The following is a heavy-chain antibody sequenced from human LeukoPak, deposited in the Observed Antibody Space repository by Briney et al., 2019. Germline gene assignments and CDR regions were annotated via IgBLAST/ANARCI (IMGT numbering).Heavy chain of an antibody. CDR1: GFTFSSYT. V-gene: IGHV3-23*01. CDR2: ISSNAVST. Sequence: PGGSLRLSCGDSGFTFSSYTMNWVRQAPGKGLEWVAGISSNAVSTYYADSVKGRFTISRDNSKNTVYLQMDSLGTEDTAVYYCARMPSTEIYYFYYMDAWGKGTTVTVSS. D-gene: IGHD2-2*01. CDR3: ARMPSTEIYYFYYMDA. J-gene: IGHJ6*03.